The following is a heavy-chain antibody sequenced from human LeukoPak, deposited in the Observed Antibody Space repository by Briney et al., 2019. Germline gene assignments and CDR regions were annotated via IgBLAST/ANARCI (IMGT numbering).Heavy chain of an antibody. J-gene: IGHJ4*02. CDR3: ARGWGA. V-gene: IGHV4-61*02. Sequence: SETLSPICTVSGGSISSGSYYWSWIRQPAGKGLEWIGRIYTSGSTNYNPSLKSRVTISVDTSKNQFSLKLSSVTAADTAVYYCARGWGAWGQGTLVTVSS. CDR1: GGSISSGSYY. D-gene: IGHD3-16*01. CDR2: IYTSGST.